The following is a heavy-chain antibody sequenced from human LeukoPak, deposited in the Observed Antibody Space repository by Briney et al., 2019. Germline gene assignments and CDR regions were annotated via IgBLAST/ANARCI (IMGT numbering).Heavy chain of an antibody. CDR3: ARGAPGSYCSGGSCPYFDY. V-gene: IGHV1-8*01. CDR2: VNPNSGHT. CDR1: GYTFTSYD. Sequence: GASVKVSCKASGYTFTSYDINWVRQATGQELEWMGWVNPNSGHTGYAQKFQGRVTMTRNTSISTAYMDLSSLRSEDTAVYYCARGAPGSYCSGGSCPYFDYWGQGTLVSVSS. J-gene: IGHJ4*02. D-gene: IGHD2-15*01.